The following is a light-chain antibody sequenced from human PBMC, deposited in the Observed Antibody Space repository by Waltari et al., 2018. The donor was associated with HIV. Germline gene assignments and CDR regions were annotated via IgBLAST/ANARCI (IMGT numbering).Light chain of an antibody. CDR2: GNE. V-gene: IGLV1-44*01. CDR1: SSNSGSND. CDR3: ASWDDSLKVVV. J-gene: IGLJ2*01. Sequence: QSVLTQPPSASGTPGQRVTISCSGSSSNSGSNDVNWYQHLPGTAPTLLIFGNEQRPSGVPARCSGSKSGTSASLAISGLRSEDEGEYYCASWDDSLKVVVFGGGTKLTV.